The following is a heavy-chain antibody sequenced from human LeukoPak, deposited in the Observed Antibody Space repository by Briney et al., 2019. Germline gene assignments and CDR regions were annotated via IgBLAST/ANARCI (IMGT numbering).Heavy chain of an antibody. D-gene: IGHD3-22*01. V-gene: IGHV4-34*01. Sequence: PSETLSLTCAVYGGSFSGYYWSWIRQPPGKGLEWIGEINHSGSTNYNPSLKSRVTISVDTSKNQLSLKLNSVTAADTAVYYCARGRSGYYSKYYYYMDVWGKGTTVTVSS. CDR1: GGSFSGYY. CDR3: ARGRSGYYSKYYYYMDV. J-gene: IGHJ6*03. CDR2: INHSGST.